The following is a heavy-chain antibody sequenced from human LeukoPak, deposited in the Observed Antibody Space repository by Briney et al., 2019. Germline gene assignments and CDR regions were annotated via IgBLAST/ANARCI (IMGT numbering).Heavy chain of an antibody. J-gene: IGHJ4*02. CDR1: GFTFSSYA. D-gene: IGHD2-15*01. V-gene: IGHV3-23*01. CDR2: ISGSGGST. CDR3: AKGFLGYCSGGSCYLDY. Sequence: GGSLRLSCAASGFTFSSYAMSWVRQAPGKGLEWVSVISGSGGSTHYADSVKGRFTISRDNSKNTLYLQMNSLRAEDTAVYYRAKGFLGYCSGGSCYLDYWGQGTLVTVSS.